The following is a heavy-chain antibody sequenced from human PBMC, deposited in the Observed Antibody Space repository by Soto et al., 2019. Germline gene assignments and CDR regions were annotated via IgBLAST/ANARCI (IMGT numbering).Heavy chain of an antibody. CDR1: GYSFTNYW. V-gene: IGHV5-51*01. Sequence: PGESLKISCKGSGYSFTNYWIGWVRQMPGKGLEWMGIIYPGDSDTRYSPSFQGQVTISADKSISTAYLQWSSLEASDTAMYYCARSLVLTIFGVVTPYGMEVGGQGTTVTVSS. J-gene: IGHJ6*02. CDR3: ARSLVLTIFGVVTPYGMEV. CDR2: IYPGDSDT. D-gene: IGHD3-3*01.